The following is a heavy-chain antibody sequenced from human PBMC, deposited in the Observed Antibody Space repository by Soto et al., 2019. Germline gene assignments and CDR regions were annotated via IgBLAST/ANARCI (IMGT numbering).Heavy chain of an antibody. CDR2: ISVSGDTT. CDR3: AKNRNTGVAGTSCWFGP. J-gene: IGHJ5*02. V-gene: IGHV3-23*01. D-gene: IGHD6-19*01. Sequence: LRLSCAASGFTFSNYDMSWVRQAPGKGLEWVSAISVSGDTTYYADSVKGRFTISRDNSKNTLYLQMNTLRAEDTAVYYCAKNRNTGVAGTSCWFGPWGQGTLVTVSS. CDR1: GFTFSNYD.